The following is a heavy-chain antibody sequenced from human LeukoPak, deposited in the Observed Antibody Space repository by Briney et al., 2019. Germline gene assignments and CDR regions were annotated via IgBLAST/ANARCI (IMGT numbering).Heavy chain of an antibody. Sequence: PGGSLRLSCAASGFTISGFFMTWVRQAPGKGLEWVANIKEDGSEKYYVDSVRGRFTISRDKAKNSMCLQMNNLRAEDTAVYYCARPFGNGWFLRDYWGRGTLVTVSS. CDR1: GFTISGFF. CDR2: IKEDGSEK. J-gene: IGHJ4*02. D-gene: IGHD6-19*01. CDR3: ARPFGNGWFLRDY. V-gene: IGHV3-7*01.